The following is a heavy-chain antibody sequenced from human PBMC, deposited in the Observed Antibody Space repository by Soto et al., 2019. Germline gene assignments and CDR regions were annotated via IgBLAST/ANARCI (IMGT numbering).Heavy chain of an antibody. D-gene: IGHD5-12*01. CDR3: AWGKGWLRFTSPSH. CDR1: GFRFDDAH. CDR2: INYDATEK. J-gene: IGHJ4*02. Sequence: GGSLRLSCVPSGFRFDDAHMTWVRLAPGEGLEWVANINYDATEKEYADSVKGRFTISRDNTQRSVFLQMNSLRAEDTAVYYCAWGKGWLRFTSPSHWGQGTLVTVSS. V-gene: IGHV3-7*03.